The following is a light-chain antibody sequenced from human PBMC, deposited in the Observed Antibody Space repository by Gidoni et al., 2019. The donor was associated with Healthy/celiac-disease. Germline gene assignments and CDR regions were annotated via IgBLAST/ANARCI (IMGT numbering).Light chain of an antibody. CDR3: QQYNNWPGCS. V-gene: IGKV3-15*01. CDR1: QSVSSN. CDR2: GAS. Sequence: EIVMTQSPATLSVSPGERATLSCRASQSVSSNLAWYQQKPGQAPRLLIYGASTRVTGIPARFSGSGSGTEFTLTISSLQSEDFSVYYCQQYNNWPGCSFGQXTKLEIK. J-gene: IGKJ2*04.